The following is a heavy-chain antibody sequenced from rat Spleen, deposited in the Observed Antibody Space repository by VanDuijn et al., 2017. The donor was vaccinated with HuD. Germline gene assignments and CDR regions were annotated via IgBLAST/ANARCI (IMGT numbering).Heavy chain of an antibody. Sequence: EVQLVESGGDLVQPGRSLKLSCAASGFTLSDYSMAWVRQAPKKGLEWVATISYDGSTTHYRDSVKGRFTISRDNAENTQYLQMDSLRSEDTATYYCTRHGGLRNWFAYWGQGTLVTVSS. J-gene: IGHJ3*01. V-gene: IGHV5-7*01. CDR1: GFTLSDYS. CDR3: TRHGGLRNWFAY. D-gene: IGHD1-11*01. CDR2: ISYDGSTT.